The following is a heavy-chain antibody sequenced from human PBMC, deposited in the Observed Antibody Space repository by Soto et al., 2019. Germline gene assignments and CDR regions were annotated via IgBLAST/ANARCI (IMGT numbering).Heavy chain of an antibody. CDR3: ASSDGGYCIRSCCSKDFDF. CDR2: IIPIFGTA. CDR1: GGTFSSYA. J-gene: IGHJ4*02. D-gene: IGHD2-2*01. V-gene: IGHV1-69*12. Sequence: QVQLVQSGAEVKKPGPSVKVSCKASGGTFSSYAISWVRQAPGQGLEWMGGIIPIFGTANYAQKFQGRVTITADEARTTAYMELSSLGSEDTAVDYCASSDGGYCIRSCCSKDFDFWGQGTLVTVSS.